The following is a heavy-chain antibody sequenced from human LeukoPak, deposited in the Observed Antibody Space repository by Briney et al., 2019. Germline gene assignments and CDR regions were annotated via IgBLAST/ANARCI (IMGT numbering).Heavy chain of an antibody. V-gene: IGHV6-1*01. CDR1: GDSFSSNSAA. J-gene: IGHJ4*02. CDR3: ARSMVSKGYFDY. CDR2: TYYRSKWYN. D-gene: IGHD2-8*01. Sequence: SQTLSLTCAISGDSFSSNSAAWNWIRQSPSRDLEWLGRTYYRSKWYNDYAVSVKSRITINPDTSKNQFSLQLNSVTPEDTAVYYCARSMVSKGYFDYWGQGTLVTVSS.